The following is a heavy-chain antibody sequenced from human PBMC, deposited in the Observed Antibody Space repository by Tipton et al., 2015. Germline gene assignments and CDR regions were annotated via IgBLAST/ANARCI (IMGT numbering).Heavy chain of an antibody. V-gene: IGHV4-61*01. D-gene: IGHD2-15*01. CDR3: ARTGYCSGGSCYFDAFDS. CDR1: GGSVSSPSYY. CDR2: IYYIGST. J-gene: IGHJ3*02. Sequence: TLSLTCAVSGGSVSSPSYYWSWIRQPPGKGLEWIGYIYYIGSTNYNPSLKGRLTMSIDTSKNQFSLNLSSVTAADTAGYYCARTGYCSGGSCYFDAFDSWGRGTMVTVS.